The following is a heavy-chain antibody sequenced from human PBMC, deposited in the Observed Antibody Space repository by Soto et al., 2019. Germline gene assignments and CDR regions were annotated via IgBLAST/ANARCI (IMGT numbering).Heavy chain of an antibody. CDR2: IKKRADGGTA. V-gene: IGHV3-15*01. CDR3: TTVNPYFSARRGHCC. Sequence: GGSLRLSCAASGFTFSNAWRNWVRQAPGKGREWIGRIKKRADGGTADHATPVKGRFTISRDYSKNTLYLQMNRLQTEETAVYYFTTVNPYFSARRGHCCWGQGTLDTVSS. CDR1: GFTFSNAW. D-gene: IGHD3-3*02. J-gene: IGHJ4*02.